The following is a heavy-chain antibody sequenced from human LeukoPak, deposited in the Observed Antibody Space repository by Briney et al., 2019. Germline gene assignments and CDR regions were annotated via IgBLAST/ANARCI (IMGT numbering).Heavy chain of an antibody. CDR3: AKDQGVGGTRADV. CDR1: GFTFSDCA. J-gene: IGHJ6*02. Sequence: PGGPLRLPCAASGFTFSDCAMSWVRQAPGKGLEWVSTISGTGAGTYYGDSVKGRFTISRDNSKSTLYLQMNSLRVEDMAVYYCAKDQGVGGTRADVWGQGTTVTVSS. D-gene: IGHD1-26*01. V-gene: IGHV3-23*01. CDR2: ISGTGAGT.